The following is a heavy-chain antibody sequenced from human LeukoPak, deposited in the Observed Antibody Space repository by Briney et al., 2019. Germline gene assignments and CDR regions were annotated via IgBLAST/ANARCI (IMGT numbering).Heavy chain of an antibody. J-gene: IGHJ4*02. CDR1: GFSFSDYH. Sequence: GGSLRLSCEASGFSFSDYHMSWVRQAPGKGLEWVANIKQDGSEKYYVDSVKGRFTISRDNAKNSLYLQMNSLRAEDTAVYYCARERYYDSSGYLDYWGQGTLVTVSS. CDR2: IKQDGSEK. V-gene: IGHV3-7*01. D-gene: IGHD3-22*01. CDR3: ARERYYDSSGYLDY.